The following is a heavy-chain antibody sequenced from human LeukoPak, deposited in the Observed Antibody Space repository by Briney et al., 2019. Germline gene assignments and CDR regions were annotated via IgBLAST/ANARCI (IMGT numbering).Heavy chain of an antibody. CDR3: ARDWSVGPNDAFDI. Sequence: GGSLRLSCAAPGFTVSSNYMSWVRQAPGKGLEWVSVIYSGGSTYYADSVKGRFTISRDNSKNTLYLQMNSLRAEDTAVYYCARDWSVGPNDAFDIWGQGTMVTDSS. V-gene: IGHV3-66*01. J-gene: IGHJ3*02. CDR2: IYSGGST. D-gene: IGHD2-8*02. CDR1: GFTVSSNY.